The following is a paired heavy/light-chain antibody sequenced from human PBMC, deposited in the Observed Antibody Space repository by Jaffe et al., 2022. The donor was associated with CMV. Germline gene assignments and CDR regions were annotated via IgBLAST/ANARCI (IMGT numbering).Light chain of an antibody. CDR1: HGISSW. J-gene: IGKJ5*01. CDR2: AAS. V-gene: IGKV1-12*01. CDR3: QQANTFPIT. Sequence: DIQMTQSPSSVSASVGDRVTITCRASHGISSWLAWYQQKPGKAPKLLISAASSLQSGAPPRFSGSGSGTDFTLTINNLQPEDVATYYCQQANTFPITFGQGTRLEIK.
Heavy chain of an antibody. CDR2: IDTSGTGK. D-gene: IGHD1-7*01. CDR3: ARASQSRWQLPDY. J-gene: IGHJ4*02. Sequence: EVQLVESGGDLVQPGGSLRLSCAASGFTFSIYRMNWVRQAPGKGLEWVSYIDTSGTGKMYADSVKGRFTISRDDAKNSLYLQMNSLRDEDTAVYYCARASQSRWQLPDYWGQGTLVTVSS. V-gene: IGHV3-48*02. CDR1: GFTFSIYR.